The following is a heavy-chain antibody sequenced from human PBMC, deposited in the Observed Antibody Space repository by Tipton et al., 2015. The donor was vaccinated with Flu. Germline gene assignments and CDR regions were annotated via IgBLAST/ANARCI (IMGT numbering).Heavy chain of an antibody. Sequence: TLSLTCTVSGGSISSYYWCWIRQPAGKGLEWIGRIYTSGSTNYNPSLKSRVTMSVDTSKNQFSLKLSSVTAADPAVYYCARDLPHRYSGSYSWPLLWGQGTLVAFSS. CDR1: GGSISSYY. D-gene: IGHD1-26*01. V-gene: IGHV4-4*07. CDR3: ARDLPHRYSGSYSWPLL. CDR2: IYTSGST. J-gene: IGHJ4*02.